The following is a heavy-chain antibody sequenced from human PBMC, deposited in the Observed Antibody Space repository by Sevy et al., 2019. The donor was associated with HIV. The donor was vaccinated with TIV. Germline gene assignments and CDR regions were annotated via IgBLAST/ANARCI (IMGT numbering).Heavy chain of an antibody. CDR2: FYSDGRT. J-gene: IGHJ6*02. CDR3: ARDRYYDASGYYYYYYGMDV. D-gene: IGHD3-22*01. V-gene: IGHV3-66*01. Sequence: GGSLRLSCAGSGLIVSDNYMNWVRQAPGKGLEWVSVFYSDGRTYYADTVKGRFTISRDNSKNTLYLHMSNLRPEDTAVYYCARDRYYDASGYYYYYYGMDVWGQGSTVTVSS. CDR1: GLIVSDNY.